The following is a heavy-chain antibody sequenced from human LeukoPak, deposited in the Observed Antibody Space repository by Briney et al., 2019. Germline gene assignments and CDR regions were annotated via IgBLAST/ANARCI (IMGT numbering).Heavy chain of an antibody. CDR3: AREWPLWALGYCSSTSCSIDY. J-gene: IGHJ4*02. CDR2: ISSSGSTI. V-gene: IGHV3-11*01. D-gene: IGHD2-2*01. Sequence: TVGSLRLSCAASGFTFSDYYMSWIRQAPGKGLEWVSYISSSGSTIYYADSVKGRFTISRDNAKNSLYLQMNSLRAEDTAVYYCAREWPLWALGYCSSTSCSIDYWGQGTLVTVSS. CDR1: GFTFSDYY.